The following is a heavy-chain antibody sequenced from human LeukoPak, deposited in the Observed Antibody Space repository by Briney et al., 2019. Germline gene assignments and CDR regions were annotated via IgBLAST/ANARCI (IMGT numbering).Heavy chain of an antibody. V-gene: IGHV1-2*02. D-gene: IGHD1-26*01. CDR2: INPDSGGT. CDR3: ARDQSVGATSDFDY. J-gene: IGHJ4*02. CDR1: GYTFTNYD. Sequence: ASVKVSCKASGYTFTNYDIHWVRQAPGQGLEWMGWINPDSGGTNYAQKFQGGVTMTRDTSISTAYMELSRLRSDDTAVYYCARDQSVGATSDFDYWGQGTLVTVSS.